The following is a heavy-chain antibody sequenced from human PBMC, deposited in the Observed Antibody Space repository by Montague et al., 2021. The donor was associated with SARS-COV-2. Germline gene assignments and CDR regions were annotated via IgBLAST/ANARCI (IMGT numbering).Heavy chain of an antibody. D-gene: IGHD2-21*01. Sequence: TLSLTCTVSGWRISSGGHYWNWIRQVPGRGLEWIGSIYYSGSTYYNPSLKGRFSISVDTYRNQFSLKVKSLTAADTGKYFCARGLLYSSQRKGHLEHWGLGTLVTVSS. CDR3: ARGLLYSSQRKGHLEH. J-gene: IGHJ1*01. CDR1: GWRISSGGHY. V-gene: IGHV4-31*03. CDR2: IYYSGST.